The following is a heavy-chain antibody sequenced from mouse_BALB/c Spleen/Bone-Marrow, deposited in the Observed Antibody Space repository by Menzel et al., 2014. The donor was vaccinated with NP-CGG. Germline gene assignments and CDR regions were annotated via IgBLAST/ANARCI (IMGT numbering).Heavy chain of an antibody. Sequence: EVKVEESGGGLVQPGGSMKLSCVASGFTFSNYWMNWVRQSPEKGLEWAAEIRLKSNNYATHYAESVKGRFTISRDDSKSSLYLQMNNLRAEDTGIYYCTRDYDDAMDYWGQGTSVTVSS. CDR1: GFTFSNYW. D-gene: IGHD2-4*01. J-gene: IGHJ4*01. CDR3: TRDYDDAMDY. CDR2: IRLKSNNYAT. V-gene: IGHV6-6*02.